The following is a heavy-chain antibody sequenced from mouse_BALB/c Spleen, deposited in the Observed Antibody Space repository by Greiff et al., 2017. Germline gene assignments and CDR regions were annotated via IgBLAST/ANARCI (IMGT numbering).Heavy chain of an antibody. V-gene: IGHV1-87*01. CDR2: IYPGDGDT. CDR1: GYTFTSYW. CDR3: ARGGTTVVAGWYFDV. D-gene: IGHD1-1*01. J-gene: IGHJ1*01. Sequence: QVQLKESGAELARPGASVKLSCKASGYTFTSYWMQWVKQRPGQGLEWIGAIYPGDGDTRYTQKFKGKATLTADKSSSTAYMQLSSLASEDSAVYYCARGGTTVVAGWYFDVWGAGTTVTVSS.